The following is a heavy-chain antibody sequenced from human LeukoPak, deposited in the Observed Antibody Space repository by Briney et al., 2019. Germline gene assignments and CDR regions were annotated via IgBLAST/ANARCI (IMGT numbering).Heavy chain of an antibody. Sequence: GGSLRLSCAASGFTFSDYNMRWIRQAPGKGLEWVSSISRSGSTKYFADSVKGRFTISRDNAKNSLFLQMNSLRAEDTAVYYCARVLRYCSGGNCYSGGLGYMDVWGKGTTVTISS. J-gene: IGHJ6*03. CDR2: ISRSGSTK. V-gene: IGHV3-11*01. CDR3: ARVLRYCSGGNCYSGGLGYMDV. D-gene: IGHD2-15*01. CDR1: GFTFSDYN.